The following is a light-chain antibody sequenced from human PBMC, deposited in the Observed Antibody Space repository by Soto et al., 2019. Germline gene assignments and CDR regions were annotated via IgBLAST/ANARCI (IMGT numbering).Light chain of an antibody. CDR1: QSVSSSY. J-gene: IGKJ2*02. V-gene: IGKV3-20*01. Sequence: EIVLTQSPGTLSLSPGERATLSCRASQSVSSSYLAWYQQKPGQAPRLLIYGASSRATGIPDRFSGSGSGTDFTLTISRLEPEDFAVYYCQQYGSSQGWTFGQGTKLEIK. CDR2: GAS. CDR3: QQYGSSQGWT.